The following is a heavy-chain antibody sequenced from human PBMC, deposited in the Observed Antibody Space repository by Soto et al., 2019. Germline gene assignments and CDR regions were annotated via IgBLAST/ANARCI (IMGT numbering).Heavy chain of an antibody. CDR3: ARLAEAEVYYYYMDV. V-gene: IGHV1-69*02. J-gene: IGHJ6*03. CDR2: IIPILGIA. CDR1: GGTFSSYT. D-gene: IGHD6-13*01. Sequence: QVQLVQSGAEVKKPGSSVKVSCKASGGTFSSYTISWVRQAPGQGLEWMGRIIPILGIANYAQKFQGRVTITADKSTSTADMEPSSLRSENTAVYYCARLAEAEVYYYYMDVWGKGNTVTVSS.